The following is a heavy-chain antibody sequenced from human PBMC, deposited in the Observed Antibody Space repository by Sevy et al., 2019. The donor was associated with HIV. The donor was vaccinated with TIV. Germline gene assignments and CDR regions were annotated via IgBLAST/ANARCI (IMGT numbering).Heavy chain of an antibody. Sequence: ASVKVSCKASGYTFTSYDINWVRQATGQGLEWMGWMNPNSGNTGYAQKFQGRVTMTRNTSISTAYMELSSLRSEDTAVYYCARGIGPRAYYYYGMDVWGQGTTVTVSS. J-gene: IGHJ6*02. CDR3: ARGIGPRAYYYYGMDV. CDR1: GYTFTSYD. V-gene: IGHV1-8*01. CDR2: MNPNSGNT.